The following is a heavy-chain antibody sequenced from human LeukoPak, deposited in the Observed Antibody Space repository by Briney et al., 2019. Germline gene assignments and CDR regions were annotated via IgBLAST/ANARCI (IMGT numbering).Heavy chain of an antibody. V-gene: IGHV5-10-1*01. CDR2: IDPSDSYT. CDR3: ATQQYDILTGYLTPYDY. CDR1: GYSFTSYW. J-gene: IGHJ4*02. D-gene: IGHD3-9*01. Sequence: GESLKISCQGSGYSFTSYWISWVRQMPGKGLEWMGRIDPSDSYTNYSPSFQGHVTISADKSISTAYLQWSSLKASDTAMYYCATQQYDILTGYLTPYDYWGQGTLVTVSS.